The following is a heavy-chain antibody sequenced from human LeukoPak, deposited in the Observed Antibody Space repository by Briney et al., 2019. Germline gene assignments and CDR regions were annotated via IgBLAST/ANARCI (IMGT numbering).Heavy chain of an antibody. CDR2: IKSXTDGGTT. CDR1: GXXVTXAC. Sequence: PGGSLRLSCAASGXXVTXACMXWXXXAPGXGLXXVXXIKSXTDGGTTNFAAXVNGKFTISRDDSKKTLFQSMNSRKTECTAVYDSATGTWIQLALPGYWGQGTLVTGSS. CDR3: ATGTWIQLALPGY. D-gene: IGHD1-1*01. V-gene: IGHV3-15*01. J-gene: IGHJ4*02.